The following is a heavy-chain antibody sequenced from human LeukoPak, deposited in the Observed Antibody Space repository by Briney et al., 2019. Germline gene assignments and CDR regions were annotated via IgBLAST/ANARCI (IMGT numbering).Heavy chain of an antibody. CDR3: ARDGSGSYGPKPIDY. D-gene: IGHD3-10*01. CDR2: IDHSGST. Sequence: PSETLSLTCAVYSGSFSGYYWSWIRQPPGKGLEWIGEIDHSGSTNYNPSLKSRLTISLDTSKNQFSLKLGSVTAADTAVYYCARDGSGSYGPKPIDYWGQGTLVTVSS. J-gene: IGHJ4*02. CDR1: SGSFSGYY. V-gene: IGHV4-34*01.